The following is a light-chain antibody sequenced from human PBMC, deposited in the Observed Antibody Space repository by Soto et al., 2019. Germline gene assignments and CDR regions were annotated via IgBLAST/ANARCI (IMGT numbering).Light chain of an antibody. V-gene: IGKV3-11*01. CDR1: QIVSTF. J-gene: IGKJ4*01. Sequence: EIVLTQSPATLSLSPGERASLSCRATQIVSTFLAWYQQKPGQAPRLLIYDSSNRATGIPARFSGSASGTDLTLTISSLEPEDFAVYYCQQRVNRVTFGGGTKVDI. CDR3: QQRVNRVT. CDR2: DSS.